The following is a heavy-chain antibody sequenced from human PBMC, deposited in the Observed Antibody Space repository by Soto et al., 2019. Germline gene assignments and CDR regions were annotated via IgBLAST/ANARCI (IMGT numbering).Heavy chain of an antibody. D-gene: IGHD3-10*01. CDR1: GGSISSYY. CDR3: ARLNMVRGLTAFDY. J-gene: IGHJ4*02. Sequence: QVQLQESGPGLVKPSETLSLTCTVSGGSISSYYWSWIRQPPGKGLEWIGYIYYSGSTNYNPSLKSRVTISVDTSKNQCSLKLSSVTAADTAVYYCARLNMVRGLTAFDYWGQGTLVTVSS. V-gene: IGHV4-59*01. CDR2: IYYSGST.